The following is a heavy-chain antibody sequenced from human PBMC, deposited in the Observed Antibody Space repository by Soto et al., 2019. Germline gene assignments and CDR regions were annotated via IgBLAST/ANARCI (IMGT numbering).Heavy chain of an antibody. J-gene: IGHJ4*02. D-gene: IGHD4-4*01. CDR3: AKERDYSNYHRKVFDY. Sequence: HPGGSLRLSCAASGFPFQSYAMNWVRQAPGRGLEWVSGITGTGSATYYADSVKGRLTISRDNSKNTVYLQMNNLRAEDTAIYHCAKERDYSNYHRKVFDYWGQGTLITVSX. V-gene: IGHV3-23*01. CDR2: ITGTGSAT. CDR1: GFPFQSYA.